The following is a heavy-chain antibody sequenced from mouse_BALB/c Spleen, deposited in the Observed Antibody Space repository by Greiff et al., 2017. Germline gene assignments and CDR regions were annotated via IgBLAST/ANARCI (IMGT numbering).Heavy chain of an antibody. Sequence: EVKLVESGGGLVQPGGSRKLSCAASGFTFSSFGMHWVRQAPEKGLEWVAYISSGSSTIYYADTVKGRFTISRDNPKNTLFLQMTSLRSEDTAMYYCALGLRRGYYAMDDWGQGTSVTVSS. CDR2: ISSGSSTI. CDR1: GFTFSSFG. CDR3: ALGLRRGYYAMDD. V-gene: IGHV5-17*02. J-gene: IGHJ4*01. D-gene: IGHD2-2*01.